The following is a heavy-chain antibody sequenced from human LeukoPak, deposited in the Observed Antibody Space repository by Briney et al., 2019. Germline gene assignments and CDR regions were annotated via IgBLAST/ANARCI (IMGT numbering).Heavy chain of an antibody. J-gene: IGHJ4*02. V-gene: IGHV3-43*02. Sequence: QTGGSLRLSCAASGFTFDDYAMHWVRQAPGEGLEWVSLISGDGGSTYYADSVKGRFTISRDNSKNSLYLQMNSLRTEDTALYYCAKDSPDYYDSSDPQGYWGQGTLVTVSS. CDR1: GFTFDDYA. CDR2: ISGDGGST. CDR3: AKDSPDYYDSSDPQGY. D-gene: IGHD3-22*01.